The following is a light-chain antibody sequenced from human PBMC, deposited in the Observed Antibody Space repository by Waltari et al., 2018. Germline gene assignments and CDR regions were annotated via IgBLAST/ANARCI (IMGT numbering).Light chain of an antibody. CDR3: QSYGSAHVM. CDR1: TTNIGAGHD. CDR2: SNT. J-gene: IGLJ3*02. Sequence: QSVLTQPPSVSGAPGQRVTISCTWSTTNIGAGHDVHWYQSLPGTAPKLLIYSNTHRPSGVPDRFSGSRSGSSASLAITGLQTEDEATYYCQSYGSAHVMFGGGTQLTVL. V-gene: IGLV1-40*01.